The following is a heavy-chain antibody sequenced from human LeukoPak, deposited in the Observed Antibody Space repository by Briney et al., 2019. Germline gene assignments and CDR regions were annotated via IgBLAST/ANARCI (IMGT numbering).Heavy chain of an antibody. J-gene: IGHJ6*03. V-gene: IGHV3-23*01. CDR3: ARDYSGSYFSYYYMDV. Sequence: GGSLRLSCAASGFTFSSSAMSWVRQAPGKGLEWVSNISGSGSGGSTYYADSVKGRFTISRDNSKNTLYLQMNSLRAEDTALYYCARDYSGSYFSYYYMDVWGKGTTVTVSS. CDR1: GFTFSSSA. CDR2: ISGSGSGGST. D-gene: IGHD1-26*01.